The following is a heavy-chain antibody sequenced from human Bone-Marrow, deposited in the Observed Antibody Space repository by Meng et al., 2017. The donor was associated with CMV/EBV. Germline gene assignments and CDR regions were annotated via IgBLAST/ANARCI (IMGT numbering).Heavy chain of an antibody. D-gene: IGHD6-19*01. Sequence: SETLSLTCAVYGGSFSGYYWSWIRQPPGKGLEWIGEINHSGSTNYNPSLKSRVTISVDTSKNQFSLKLSSVTAADTAVYYCARGKRSSALNPWGQGTLVTVSS. CDR2: INHSGST. V-gene: IGHV4-34*01. CDR1: GGSFSGYY. J-gene: IGHJ5*02. CDR3: ARGKRSSALNP.